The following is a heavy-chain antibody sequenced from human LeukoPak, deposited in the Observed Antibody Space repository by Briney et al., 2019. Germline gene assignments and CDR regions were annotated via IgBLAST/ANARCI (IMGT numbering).Heavy chain of an antibody. V-gene: IGHV5-51*01. CDR2: IYPADSDI. CDR3: ARPYSNSHPGWMDV. D-gene: IGHD6-6*01. CDR1: GYSFTSFW. Sequence: GESLKISCKGSGYSFTSFWIAWVRQTPGKGLEWMGIIYPADSDIRYSPSFQGQVPISADKSITTAYLQWSTLKASDTAIYYCARPYSNSHPGWMDVWGRGTTVTVSS. J-gene: IGHJ6*03.